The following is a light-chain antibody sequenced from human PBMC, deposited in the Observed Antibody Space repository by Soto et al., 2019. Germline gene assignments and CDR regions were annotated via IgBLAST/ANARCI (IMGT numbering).Light chain of an antibody. V-gene: IGKV3-20*01. CDR1: QSVSRKY. CDR2: GAS. Sequence: ETVVTQTPGTLSLSPGERSTLSCRASQSVSRKYLAWYQQKPGQAPRLLIYGASSRASDIPDRFSGSRSGTDFTLIISRLKPEDFAMYYWQQYGSTPFTGGPWTKVDCK. CDR3: QQYGSTPFT. J-gene: IGKJ3*01.